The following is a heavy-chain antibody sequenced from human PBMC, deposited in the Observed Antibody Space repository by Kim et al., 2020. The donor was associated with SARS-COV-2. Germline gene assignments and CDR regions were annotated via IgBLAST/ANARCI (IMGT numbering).Heavy chain of an antibody. J-gene: IGHJ6*03. Sequence: SETLSLTCAVYGGSFSGYYWSWIRQPPGKGLEWIGEINHSGSTNYNPSLKSRVTISVDTSKNQFSLKLSSVTAADTAVYYCARENRKYYYYYYYMDVWGKGTTVTVSS. CDR2: INHSGST. V-gene: IGHV4-34*01. CDR3: ARENRKYYYYYYYMDV. CDR1: GGSFSGYY.